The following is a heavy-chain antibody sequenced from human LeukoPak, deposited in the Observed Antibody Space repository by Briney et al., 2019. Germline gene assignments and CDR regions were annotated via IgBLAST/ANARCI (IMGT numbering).Heavy chain of an antibody. CDR2: IRWNSDII. J-gene: IGHJ4*02. CDR1: GFTFDDYA. Sequence: GGSLRLSCAASGFTFDDYAMHWVRQAPGRGLEWVSGIRWNSDIIGYADSVKGRFTISRDNAKNSLYLQMNSLRPDDTAFYYCLKGDCNSDRSLFDLWGQGTLVTVSS. D-gene: IGHD2/OR15-2a*01. CDR3: LKGDCNSDRSLFDL. V-gene: IGHV3-9*01.